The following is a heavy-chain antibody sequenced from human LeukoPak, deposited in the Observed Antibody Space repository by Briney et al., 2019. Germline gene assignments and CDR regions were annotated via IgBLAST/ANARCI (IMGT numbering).Heavy chain of an antibody. V-gene: IGHV4-39*01. CDR3: ARLRGGVQLWGD. CDR1: GGSITSNSYS. D-gene: IGHD5-18*01. Sequence: PSETLSLTCTVSGGSITSNSYSWGWIRQPPGKELQWIVTLSHAGTNYYNPSLKNRVTMPVYKSKNQLSLTLTSVPATDTAVYYCARLRGGVQLWGDWGQGTLVTVSS. CDR2: LSHAGTN. J-gene: IGHJ4*02.